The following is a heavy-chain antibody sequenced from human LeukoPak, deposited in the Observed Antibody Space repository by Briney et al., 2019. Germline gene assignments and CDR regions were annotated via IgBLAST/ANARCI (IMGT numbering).Heavy chain of an antibody. J-gene: IGHJ6*03. CDR2: IGYRSSPI. D-gene: IGHD3-22*01. CDR3: ARYLPYDTSGCDPYNYYYYYMDV. V-gene: IGHV3-21*05. Sequence: GGSLRLSCTASGFTLTTYSMNWVRQAPGKGLEWVSYIGYRSSPIHYADSVKGRFTISRDSAKNSLYLQMNSLRAEDTAVYYCARYLPYDTSGCDPYNYYYYYMDVWGKGTTVTVSS. CDR1: GFTLTTYS.